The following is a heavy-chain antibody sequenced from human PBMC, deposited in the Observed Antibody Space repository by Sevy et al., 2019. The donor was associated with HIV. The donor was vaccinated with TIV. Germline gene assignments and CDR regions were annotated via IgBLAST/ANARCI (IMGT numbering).Heavy chain of an antibody. CDR2: ISSTSSYI. J-gene: IGHJ5*02. CDR3: ARDYNSGWRKFNLFDT. CDR1: GFTFGTYS. D-gene: IGHD6-19*01. Sequence: GGSLRLSCAASGFTFGTYSMNWVRQAPGKGLEWVSSISSTSSYIDYAYSVKGRFTISRDNAKNSLYLQMNNLRAEDTAVYYCARDYNSGWRKFNLFDTWGQGTLVTVSS. V-gene: IGHV3-21*01.